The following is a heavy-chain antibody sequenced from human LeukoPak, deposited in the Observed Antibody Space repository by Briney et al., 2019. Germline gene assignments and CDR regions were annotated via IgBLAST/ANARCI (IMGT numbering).Heavy chain of an antibody. V-gene: IGHV1-69*04. J-gene: IGHJ2*01. CDR3: ASRCTNGVCTDWYVDL. D-gene: IGHD2-8*01. Sequence: SVKVSCMASGGTFSSYAISWVRQAPGQGLEWMGRIIPIFGIANYAQKFQGRVTITADKSTSTAYMELSSLRSEDTAVYYCASRCTNGVCTDWYVDLWGRGTLVTVSS. CDR1: GGTFSSYA. CDR2: IIPIFGIA.